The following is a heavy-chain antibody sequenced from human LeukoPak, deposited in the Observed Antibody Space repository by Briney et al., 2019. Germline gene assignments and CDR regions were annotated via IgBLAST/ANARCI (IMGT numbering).Heavy chain of an antibody. CDR2: IIPIFGTA. CDR3: ARDKFLEWSSGFYGMDV. Sequence: ASVKLSCKASGGTFSSYAISWVRQAPGQGLEWMGGIIPIFGTANYAQKFQGRVTITADESTSTAYMELSSLRSEDTAVYYCARDKFLEWSSGFYGMDVWGQGTTVMVSS. D-gene: IGHD3-3*01. J-gene: IGHJ6*02. V-gene: IGHV1-69*13. CDR1: GGTFSSYA.